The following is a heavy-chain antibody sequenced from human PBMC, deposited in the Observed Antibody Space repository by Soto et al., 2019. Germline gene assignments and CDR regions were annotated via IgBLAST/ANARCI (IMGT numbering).Heavy chain of an antibody. J-gene: IGHJ6*02. CDR3: TRAPPRYSLSYRYYGMDV. CDR1: GFAFGSYW. Sequence: EVQLVESGGGLVQPGGSLRLSCAAPGFAFGSYWMHWVRQAPGKGLVWVSHISLDGSRTNYADSVKGRFTISRDNAKNRLDLLMNSLSAEDTAVYYCTRAPPRYSLSYRYYGMDVSGQVTAVTVSS. D-gene: IGHD1-26*01. CDR2: ISLDGSRT. V-gene: IGHV3-74*01.